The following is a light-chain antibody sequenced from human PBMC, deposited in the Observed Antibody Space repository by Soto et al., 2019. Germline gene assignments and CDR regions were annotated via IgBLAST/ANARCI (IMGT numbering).Light chain of an antibody. V-gene: IGKV1-27*01. CDR3: QKYNSAPHT. J-gene: IGKJ4*01. Sequence: DIQMTQSPSSLSASVGDRVTITCRASQSISNNLAWYQQKPGKVPKLLIYAASTLQSGVPSRFSGSGSGTDFTLTISSLQPEDVATYYCQKYNSAPHTFGGGTKVEIK. CDR2: AAS. CDR1: QSISNN.